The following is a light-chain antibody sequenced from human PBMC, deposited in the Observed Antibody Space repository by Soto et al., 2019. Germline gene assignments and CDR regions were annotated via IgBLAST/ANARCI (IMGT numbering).Light chain of an antibody. J-gene: IGKJ1*01. CDR3: KQYNSYPGT. Sequence: DIQMTQSPSTLSASVGDRVTITCRASQSISSWLAWYQQKPGKAHKLLIYDASSLESGVQSRFSGSGSGTEFTLTIRSLQPDDFATYYCKQYNSYPGTFGQGTKVDIK. CDR2: DAS. CDR1: QSISSW. V-gene: IGKV1-5*01.